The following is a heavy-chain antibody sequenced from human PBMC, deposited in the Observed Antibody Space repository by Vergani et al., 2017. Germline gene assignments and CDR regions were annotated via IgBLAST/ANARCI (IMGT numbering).Heavy chain of an antibody. Sequence: QVQLQESGPGLVKPSQTLSLTCTVSGGSFNSGSYYWSWPRQPAGKGLEGIGRIHTNGVIHYNPSLNSRATISVDTSRNQISLKLTSVTATDTAIYFCARGNLVVDFEIWGQGKMITVSS. CDR2: IHTNGVI. D-gene: IGHD6-6*01. V-gene: IGHV4-61*02. J-gene: IGHJ3*02. CDR1: GGSFNSGSYY. CDR3: ARGNLVVDFEI.